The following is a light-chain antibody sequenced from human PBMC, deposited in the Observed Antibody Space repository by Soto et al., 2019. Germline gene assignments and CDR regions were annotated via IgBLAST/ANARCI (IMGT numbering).Light chain of an antibody. CDR1: QSISNY. V-gene: IGKV1-39*01. CDR3: QQSYSTPRT. CDR2: AAS. J-gene: IGKJ1*01. Sequence: DIQMTQSPSSLYASVGDRVTITCRASQSISNYLNWYQQKPGKAPNLLIYAASSLQSGVASRFRGSGSGTDFTLTISSLQPEDFATYYCQQSYSTPRTFGQGTKVEIK.